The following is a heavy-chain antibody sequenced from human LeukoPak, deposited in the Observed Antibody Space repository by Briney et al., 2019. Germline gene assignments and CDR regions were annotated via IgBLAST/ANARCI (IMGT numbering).Heavy chain of an antibody. CDR1: GGSISSSSYY. J-gene: IGHJ6*03. D-gene: IGHD4-11*01. V-gene: IGHV4-39*01. Sequence: SETLSLTCTVSGGSISSSSYYWGWIRQPPGKGLEWIGSIYYSGSTYYNPSLKSRVTISVDTSKTPFSLKLSSVTAADTAVYYCARPTVYYYYYMDVWGKGTTVTVSS. CDR3: ARPTVYYYYYMDV. CDR2: IYYSGST.